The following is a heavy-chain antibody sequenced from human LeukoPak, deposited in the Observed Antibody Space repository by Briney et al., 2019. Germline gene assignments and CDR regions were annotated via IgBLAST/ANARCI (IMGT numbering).Heavy chain of an antibody. CDR3: AKVGSGWYLYYFDY. CDR2: IKQDGSEK. CDR1: GFTFSSYW. J-gene: IGHJ4*02. D-gene: IGHD6-19*01. V-gene: IGHV3-7*01. Sequence: PGGSLRLSCAASGFTFSSYWMTWVRQAPGKGLEWVANIKQDGSEKYYVDSVKGRFTISRDNAKNSLYLQMNSLRAEDTAVYYCAKVGSGWYLYYFDYWGQGTLVTVSS.